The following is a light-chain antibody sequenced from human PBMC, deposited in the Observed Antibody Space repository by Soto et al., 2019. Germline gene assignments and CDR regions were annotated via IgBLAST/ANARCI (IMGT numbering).Light chain of an antibody. Sequence: QSALTQPRSVSGSPGQSVTISCTGTSSDVGTYNYVSWYQQHPGKAPKLMIYDVIKRPSGVPDRFSGSKSGNTASLTISGLQAEDEADYYCFSYAGFYTLLFGGGTKVTVL. CDR2: DVI. CDR3: FSYAGFYTLL. J-gene: IGLJ2*01. V-gene: IGLV2-11*01. CDR1: SSDVGTYNY.